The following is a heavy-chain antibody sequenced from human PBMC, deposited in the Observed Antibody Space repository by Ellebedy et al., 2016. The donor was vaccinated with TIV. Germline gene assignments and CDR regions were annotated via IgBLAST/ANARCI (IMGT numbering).Heavy chain of an antibody. V-gene: IGHV4-59*12. CDR2: IYDTGST. J-gene: IGHJ4*02. CDR1: GGSLSTYY. CDR3: AGKVGRAVGGITPFDY. Sequence: SETLSLTCTVSGGSLSTYYWSWVRQPPGKGLEWIGYIYDTGSTSYSPSLRSRVSISIDPSKNQFSLRLNSVTAADTAVYYCAGKVGRAVGGITPFDYWGPGILVAVSS. D-gene: IGHD6-19*01.